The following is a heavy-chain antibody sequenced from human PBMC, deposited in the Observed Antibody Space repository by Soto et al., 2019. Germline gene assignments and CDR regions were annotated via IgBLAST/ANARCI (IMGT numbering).Heavy chain of an antibody. CDR1: VFNFGSFA. V-gene: IGHV3-23*01. CDR2: ISGSGGTT. J-gene: IGHJ4*02. CDR3: AKRAGFSGSYFDY. Sequence: GGSLRLSCAASVFNFGSFAMSWVRQAPGKGLEWVSTISGSGGTTDFADSVKGRFTVSRDKSKNTLYLQMNSLRAEDTAVYYCAKRAGFSGSYFDYWGLGTLVTVSS. D-gene: IGHD1-26*01.